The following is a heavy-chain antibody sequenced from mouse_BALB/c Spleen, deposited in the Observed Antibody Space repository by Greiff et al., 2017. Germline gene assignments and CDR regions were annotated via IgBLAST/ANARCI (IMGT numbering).Heavy chain of an antibody. CDR2: ISSGGGST. V-gene: IGHV5-12-1*01. J-gene: IGHJ2*01. D-gene: IGHD1-3*01. CDR1: GFAFSSYD. CDR3: ARQLSYFDY. Sequence: EVQRVESGGGLVKPGGSLKLSCAASGFAFSSYDMSWVRQTPEKRLEWVAYISSGGGSTYYPDTVKGRFTISRDNAKNTLYLQMSSLKSEDTAMYYCARQLSYFDYWGQGTTLTVSS.